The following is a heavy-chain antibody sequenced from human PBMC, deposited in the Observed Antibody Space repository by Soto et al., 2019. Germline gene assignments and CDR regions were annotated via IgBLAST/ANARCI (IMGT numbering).Heavy chain of an antibody. CDR2: ISAYNGNT. CDR1: GYTFTSYV. V-gene: IGHV1-18*04. Sequence: ASVKVSCKASGYTFTSYVISWVRQAPGQGLEWMGCISAYNGNTNYAQKLQGRVTMTTDTSTSTAYMELRSLRSDDTAVYYCARGIMITFGGVIVPYYYYGMDVCGQGTTVTVSS. D-gene: IGHD3-16*02. CDR3: ARGIMITFGGVIVPYYYYGMDV. J-gene: IGHJ6*02.